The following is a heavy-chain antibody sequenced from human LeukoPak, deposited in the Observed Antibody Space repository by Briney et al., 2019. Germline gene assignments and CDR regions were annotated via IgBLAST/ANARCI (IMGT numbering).Heavy chain of an antibody. Sequence: SDTLSLTCAVYGGSFSGYYWSWIRQPPGKGLEWIGEINNSGSTNYNPSLKSRVTLSVDTSKNHFSLELNSVTAADTAVNYCARQRSLGSWSFDYWGQGALVTVSS. CDR3: ARQRSLGSWSFDY. D-gene: IGHD2-15*01. J-gene: IGHJ4*02. V-gene: IGHV4-34*01. CDR2: INNSGST. CDR1: GGSFSGYY.